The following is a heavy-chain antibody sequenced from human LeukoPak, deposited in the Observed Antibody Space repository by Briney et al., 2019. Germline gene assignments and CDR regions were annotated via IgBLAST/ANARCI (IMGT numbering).Heavy chain of an antibody. CDR2: TYYTGST. D-gene: IGHD3-9*01. CDR1: GGSVSSYEYY. Sequence: SETLSLTCTVSGGSVSSYEYYWGWIRQPPGKGLEWIGNTYYTGSTYYNPSLRSRVTMPVDTSKNQFSLKMSSVTAADTAVYYCARLSKGRYFDYIFDHWGQGTVVTVSS. J-gene: IGHJ4*02. CDR3: ARLSKGRYFDYIFDH. V-gene: IGHV4-39*01.